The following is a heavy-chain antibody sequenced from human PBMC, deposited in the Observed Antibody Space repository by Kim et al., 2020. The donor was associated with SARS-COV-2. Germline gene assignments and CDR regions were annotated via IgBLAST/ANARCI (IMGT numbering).Heavy chain of an antibody. J-gene: IGHJ3*02. CDR3: ARDNERGAFDI. Sequence: GGSLRLSCAASGFTLSSYSMHWVRQAPGRGLEWVAVIWYDGSRQYYADSVKGRFTISRDKSKNTLDLQMSSLRGEDTAVYFCARDNERGAFDIWGQGTTVPVSS. D-gene: IGHD2-8*01. CDR2: IWYDGSRQ. CDR1: GFTLSSYS. V-gene: IGHV3-33*01.